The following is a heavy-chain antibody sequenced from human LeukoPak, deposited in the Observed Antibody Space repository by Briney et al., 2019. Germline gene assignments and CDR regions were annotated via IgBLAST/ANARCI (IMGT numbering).Heavy chain of an antibody. D-gene: IGHD3-3*01. Sequence: PSETLSLTCAVYGGSFSGYYWSWIRQPPGKGLEWIGEINFSGSTNYNPSLKSRVTISVDTSKNQFSLKLSSVTAADTAVYYCARGKVNDFWSGYPNGWFDPWGQGTLVTVSS. CDR2: INFSGST. V-gene: IGHV4-34*01. CDR3: ARGKVNDFWSGYPNGWFDP. CDR1: GGSFSGYY. J-gene: IGHJ5*02.